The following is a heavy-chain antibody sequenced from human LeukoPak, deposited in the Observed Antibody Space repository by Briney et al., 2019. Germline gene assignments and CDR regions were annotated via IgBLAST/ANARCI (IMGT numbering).Heavy chain of an antibody. CDR2: INHSGST. V-gene: IGHV4-34*01. CDR3: ARGGPILGYCSGGSCYHDAFDI. CDR1: GGSFSGYY. D-gene: IGHD2-15*01. J-gene: IGHJ3*02. Sequence: SETLSLTCAVYGGSFSGYYWSWIRQPPGKGLEWIGEINHSGSTNYNPSLKSRVTISVDTSKNQFSLKLSSVTAADTAVYYCARGGPILGYCSGGSCYHDAFDIWGQGTMVTVSS.